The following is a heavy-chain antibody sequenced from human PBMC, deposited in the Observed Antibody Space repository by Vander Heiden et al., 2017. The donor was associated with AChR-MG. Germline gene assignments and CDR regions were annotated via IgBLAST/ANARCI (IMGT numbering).Heavy chain of an antibody. CDR1: GGPVSSGSYY. J-gene: IGHJ5*01. CDR2: IYYRGRT. CDR3: ARVSPQNWFDS. Sequence: QVQLQESGPGLVKPSETLSLTCTVSGGPVSSGSYYWSWIRQPPGKGLECIGYIYYRGRTNDTPSLKSRVTISADTSKNQFSLKITSVTAADTAVYYCARVSPQNWFDSWCQGTLVTLSS. V-gene: IGHV4-61*01.